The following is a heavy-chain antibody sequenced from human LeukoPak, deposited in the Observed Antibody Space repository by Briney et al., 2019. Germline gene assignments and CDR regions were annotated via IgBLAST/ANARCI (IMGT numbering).Heavy chain of an antibody. Sequence: GESLKISCKGSGYSFTNYWIGWVRQMPEKGLEWMGIIYPGDSDTRYSPSFQGQVTISADKSISTAYLQWSSLKASDTAMYYCARTGSAAGIKYYFDYWGQGTLVTVSS. V-gene: IGHV5-51*01. CDR3: ARTGSAAGIKYYFDY. J-gene: IGHJ4*02. CDR2: IYPGDSDT. D-gene: IGHD6-13*01. CDR1: GYSFTNYW.